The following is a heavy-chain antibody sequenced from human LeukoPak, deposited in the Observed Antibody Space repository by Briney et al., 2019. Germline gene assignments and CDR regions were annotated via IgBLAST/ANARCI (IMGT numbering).Heavy chain of an antibody. CDR1: GFTFSSYG. Sequence: PGGSLRLSCAASGFTFSSYGMHWVRQAPGKGLEWVAVIWYDGSNKYYADSVKGRFTISRDNSKNTLYLQMNSLRAEDTAVYYCAKTLSPFDCWGQGTLVTVSS. J-gene: IGHJ4*02. CDR3: AKTLSPFDC. V-gene: IGHV3-33*06. CDR2: IWYDGSNK. D-gene: IGHD3-16*01.